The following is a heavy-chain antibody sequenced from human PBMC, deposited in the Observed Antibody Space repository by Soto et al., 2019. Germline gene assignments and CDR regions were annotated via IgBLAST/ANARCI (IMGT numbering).Heavy chain of an antibody. CDR3: ARHRKADYGDYELDY. Sequence: PSETLSLTCTVSGGSISSYYWIWIRQPPGKGLEWIGYIYYSGSTNYNPSLKSRVTISVDTSKNQFSLKLSSVTAADTAVYYCARHRKADYGDYELDYWGQGTLVTVSS. CDR1: GGSISSYY. CDR2: IYYSGST. J-gene: IGHJ4*02. D-gene: IGHD4-17*01. V-gene: IGHV4-59*08.